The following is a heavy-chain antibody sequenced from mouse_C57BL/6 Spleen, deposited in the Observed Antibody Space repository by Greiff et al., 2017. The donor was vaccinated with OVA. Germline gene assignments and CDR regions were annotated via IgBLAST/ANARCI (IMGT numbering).Heavy chain of an antibody. J-gene: IGHJ4*01. Sequence: VQLKESGGGLVKPGGSLKLSCAASGFTFSDYGMHWVRQAPEKGLEWVAYISSGSSTIYYADTVKGRFTISRDNAKNTLFLQMTSLRSEDTAMYYCARDDYDAYAMDYWGQGTSVTVSS. CDR1: GFTFSDYG. CDR3: ARDDYDAYAMDY. V-gene: IGHV5-17*01. CDR2: ISSGSSTI. D-gene: IGHD2-4*01.